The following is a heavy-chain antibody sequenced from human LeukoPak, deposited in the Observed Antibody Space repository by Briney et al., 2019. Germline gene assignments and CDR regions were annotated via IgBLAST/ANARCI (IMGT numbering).Heavy chain of an antibody. CDR3: AKDPGASVSGFHMDV. Sequence: PGGSLRLSCAASGFSFRNYGMHWVRQATGKGLEWVSFIWSDGNNRFYADSVKGRFTISRDNSKNMLFLQMDTLRAEDTVLYYCAKDPGASVSGFHMDVWGKGTTVIVSS. J-gene: IGHJ6*03. CDR1: GFSFRNYG. V-gene: IGHV3-30*02. CDR2: IWSDGNNR. D-gene: IGHD2-8*02.